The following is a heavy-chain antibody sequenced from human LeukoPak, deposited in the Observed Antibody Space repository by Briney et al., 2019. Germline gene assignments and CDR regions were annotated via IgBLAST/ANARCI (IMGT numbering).Heavy chain of an antibody. J-gene: IGHJ5*02. CDR1: GYTFTSYD. D-gene: IGHD2-2*02. CDR3: ASGTVVPAAIVEFWFYP. V-gene: IGHV1-8*03. CDR2: MNPNHGNP. Sequence: ASVKVSCKASGYTFTSYDINWVGQATGQGREGVGWMNPNHGNPGDAQKFHGRVSITRNTSISPAYMELSSLRSDDTAVYYCASGTVVPAAIVEFWFYPWGQGTLVTVSS.